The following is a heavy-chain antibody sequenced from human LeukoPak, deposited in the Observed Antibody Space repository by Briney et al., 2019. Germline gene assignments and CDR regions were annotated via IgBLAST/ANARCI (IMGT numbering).Heavy chain of an antibody. D-gene: IGHD1-26*01. Sequence: GRSLRLSCAASGFTFSSYGMHWVRQAPGKGLEWVAVISYCGSNKYYADSVKGRFTISRDNSKNTLYLQMNSLRAEDTAVYYCAKDRSGSYSQGLDYWGQGTLVTVSS. CDR3: AKDRSGSYSQGLDY. J-gene: IGHJ4*02. CDR2: ISYCGSNK. CDR1: GFTFSSYG. V-gene: IGHV3-30*18.